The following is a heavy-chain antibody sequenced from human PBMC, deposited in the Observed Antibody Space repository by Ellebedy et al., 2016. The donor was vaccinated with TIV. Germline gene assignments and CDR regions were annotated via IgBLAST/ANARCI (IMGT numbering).Heavy chain of an antibody. D-gene: IGHD3-22*01. CDR3: ARGGAYYYDSSGHIDY. J-gene: IGHJ4*02. CDR1: GGSISSFH. Sequence: SETLSLTXTVSGGSISSFHWSWIRQPAGKGLEWIGRIYSSGSTTYSSSLKSRVTMSVDPSKNQFSLKLTSVTAADTAVYYCARGGAYYYDSSGHIDYWGQGSLVTVSS. CDR2: IYSSGST. V-gene: IGHV4-4*07.